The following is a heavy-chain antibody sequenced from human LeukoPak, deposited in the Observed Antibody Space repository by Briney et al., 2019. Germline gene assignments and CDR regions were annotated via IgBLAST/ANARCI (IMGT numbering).Heavy chain of an antibody. CDR3: ARHRYTSSSSYFDF. J-gene: IGHJ4*02. V-gene: IGHV4-59*08. CDR2: IYSSGST. Sequence: SGTLSLTCTVSGGSVSGYYWTWIRQPPGKGLEWIGYIYSSGSTNYNPSLKSRVTISVDTSKNQFSLRLSSVTAADTAVYYCARHRYTSSSSYFDFWGQGTLVTVSS. CDR1: GGSVSGYY. D-gene: IGHD6-6*01.